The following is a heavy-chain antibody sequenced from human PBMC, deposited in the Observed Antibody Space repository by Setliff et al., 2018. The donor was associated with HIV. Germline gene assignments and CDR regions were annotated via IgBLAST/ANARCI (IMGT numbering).Heavy chain of an antibody. CDR3: AVWFGQVSGLHY. D-gene: IGHD3-10*01. V-gene: IGHV5-10-1*01. Sequence: GESLKISCKGSGYSFSSYWITWVRQMPGKGLEWMGRIDPSESYTNYSPSFQGHVTISADKSSSTAYLQWSSLRASDTGMYYCAVWFGQVSGLHYWGQGTLVTVSS. J-gene: IGHJ4*02. CDR1: GYSFSSYW. CDR2: IDPSESYT.